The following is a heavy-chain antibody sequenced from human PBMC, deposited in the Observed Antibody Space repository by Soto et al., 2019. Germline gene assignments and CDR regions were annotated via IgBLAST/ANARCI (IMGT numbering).Heavy chain of an antibody. Sequence: QVQLQESGPGLVKPSETLSLTCTVSGGSVSSSNYYWTWIRQPPGKGLEWIGYVYYSGSTNYNPSLKSRVTISVDTSKNQFSLTLSSVTAADTAVYFCARAPQYGSFFDYWGKGTLVTGSS. CDR1: GGSVSSSNYY. CDR3: ARAPQYGSFFDY. CDR2: VYYSGST. D-gene: IGHD3-10*01. V-gene: IGHV4-61*01. J-gene: IGHJ4*02.